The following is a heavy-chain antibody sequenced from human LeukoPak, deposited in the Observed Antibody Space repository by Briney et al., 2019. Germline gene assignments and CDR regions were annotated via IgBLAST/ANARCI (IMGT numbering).Heavy chain of an antibody. CDR1: GFTFSSYA. V-gene: IGHV3-30-3*01. CDR2: ISYDGSNK. J-gene: IGHJ4*02. CDR3: ATVPITMIVVVRDY. D-gene: IGHD3-22*01. Sequence: GGSLRLSCAASGFTFSSYAMHWVRQAPGKGLEWVAVISYDGSNKYYADSVKGRFTISRDNSKNTLYLQMNSLRAEDTAVYYCATVPITMIVVVRDYWGQGTLVTVSS.